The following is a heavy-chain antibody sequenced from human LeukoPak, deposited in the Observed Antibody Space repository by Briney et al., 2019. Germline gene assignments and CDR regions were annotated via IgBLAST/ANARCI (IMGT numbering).Heavy chain of an antibody. J-gene: IGHJ4*01. Sequence: ASVKVSCTFTGYYMHWVRQAPGQGLEWMGWIHPTSGDTNYAQKFQGRVTMTRDTSGSTAYMELSSLRSDDTAVYYCARGPSAYYFDYWGQGTLVTVSS. CDR2: IHPTSGDT. CDR3: ARGPSAYYFDY. D-gene: IGHD6-25*01. V-gene: IGHV1-2*02. CDR1: FTGYY.